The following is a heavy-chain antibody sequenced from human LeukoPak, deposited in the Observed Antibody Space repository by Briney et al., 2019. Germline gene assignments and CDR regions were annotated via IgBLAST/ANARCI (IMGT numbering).Heavy chain of an antibody. Sequence: PGGSLRLSCAASEFTVSSNYMHWVRQAPGKGLEWVSLIYIGGNTFYADSVKGRFTISRDNSKNTLYLQMISLRAEDTAVYYCAREDGSGSYPGYYYGMDVWGQGTTVTVSS. CDR2: IYIGGNT. V-gene: IGHV3-53*01. D-gene: IGHD3-10*01. CDR1: EFTVSSNY. J-gene: IGHJ6*02. CDR3: AREDGSGSYPGYYYGMDV.